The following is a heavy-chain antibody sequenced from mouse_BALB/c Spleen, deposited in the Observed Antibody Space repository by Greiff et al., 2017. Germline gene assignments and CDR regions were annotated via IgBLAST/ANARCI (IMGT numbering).Heavy chain of an antibody. CDR1: GFTFSDYY. V-gene: IGHV5-4*02. D-gene: IGHD2-4*01. CDR3: ARSSYDYPWFAY. Sequence: EVKLMESGGGLVKPGGSLKLSCAASGFTFSDYYMYWVRQTPEKRLEWVATISDGGSYTYYPDSVKGRFTISRDNAKNNLYLQMSSLKSEDTAMYYCARSSYDYPWFAYWGQGTLVTVSA. CDR2: ISDGGSYT. J-gene: IGHJ3*01.